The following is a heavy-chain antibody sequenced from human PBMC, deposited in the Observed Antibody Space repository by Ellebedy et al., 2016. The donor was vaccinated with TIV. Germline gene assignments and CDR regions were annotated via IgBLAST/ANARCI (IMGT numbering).Heavy chain of an antibody. J-gene: IGHJ4*02. D-gene: IGHD3-10*01. CDR2: ISSSSSYI. CDR1: GFTFSSYS. CDR3: ARGGSGSSYFDY. V-gene: IGHV3-21*01. Sequence: GESLKISXAASGFTFSSYSMNWVRQAPGKGLEWVSSISSSSSYIYYADSVKGRFTISRDNAKNSLYLQMNSLRAEDTAVYYCARGGSGSSYFDYWGQGTLVTVSS.